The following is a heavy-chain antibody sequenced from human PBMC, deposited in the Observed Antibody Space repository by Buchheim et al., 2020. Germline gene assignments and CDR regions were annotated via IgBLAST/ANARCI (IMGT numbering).Heavy chain of an antibody. J-gene: IGHJ5*02. CDR2: IYYSGST. D-gene: IGHD3-10*01. V-gene: IGHV4-31*03. Sequence: QVQLQESGPGLVKPSQTLSLTCTVSGGSISSGGYYWSWIRPHPGKGLEWIGYIYYSGSTYYNPSLKRRVTISVDTYKNQFSLKLSSVTAADTAVYYCARRNYYGSGSYVWFDPWGQGTL. CDR1: GGSISSGGYY. CDR3: ARRNYYGSGSYVWFDP.